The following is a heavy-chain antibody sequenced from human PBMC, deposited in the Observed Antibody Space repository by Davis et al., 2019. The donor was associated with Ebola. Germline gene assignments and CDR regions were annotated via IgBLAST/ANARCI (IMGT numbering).Heavy chain of an antibody. CDR1: GFTFTNAW. CDR2: IKSKSYGGTT. D-gene: IGHD4-17*01. V-gene: IGHV3-15*01. CDR3: TTDVGRDYPDGTFDI. J-gene: IGHJ3*02. Sequence: PGGSLRLSCAASGFTFTNAWMSWVRQAPGKGLEWVGRIKSKSYGGTTDSGAPVKGRFTISRDDSKNTLYLQMNNLKTEDTAVYYCTTDVGRDYPDGTFDIWGQGTVVTVSS.